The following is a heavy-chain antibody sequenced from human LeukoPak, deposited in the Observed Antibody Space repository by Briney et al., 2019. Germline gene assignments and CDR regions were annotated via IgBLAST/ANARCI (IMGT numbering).Heavy chain of an antibody. CDR2: XYPGDSDT. Sequence: GESLKISCKGSGYSFTSYWIGWVRQMPGKGLEXXXXXYPGDSDTRYSPSFQGQVTISADKSISTAYLQWSSLKASDTAMYYCARAPVDYYDSSGYYSYFDYWGQGTLVTVSS. CDR1: GYSFTSYW. D-gene: IGHD3-22*01. V-gene: IGHV5-51*01. CDR3: ARAPVDYYDSSGYYSYFDY. J-gene: IGHJ4*02.